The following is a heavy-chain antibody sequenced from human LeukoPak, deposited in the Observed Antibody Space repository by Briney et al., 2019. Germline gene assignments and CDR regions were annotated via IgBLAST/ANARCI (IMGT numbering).Heavy chain of an antibody. CDR1: GGSFSGYY. CDR2: INHSGST. J-gene: IGHJ4*02. V-gene: IGHV4-34*01. D-gene: IGHD3-9*01. CDR3: ARRVLRYFDWLTRTRQSPTYFDY. Sequence: SETLSLTCAVYGGSFSGYYWSWIRQPPGKGLEWIGEINHSGSTNYNPSLKSRVAISVDTSKNQFSLKLSSVAAADTAVYYCARRVLRYFDWLTRTRQSPTYFDYWGQGTLVTVSS.